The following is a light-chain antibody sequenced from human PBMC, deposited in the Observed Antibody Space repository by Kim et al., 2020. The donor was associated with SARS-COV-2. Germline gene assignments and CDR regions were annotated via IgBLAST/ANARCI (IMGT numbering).Light chain of an antibody. CDR3: QQRSTWLET. CDR1: QSVSIY. CDR2: DAS. Sequence: LAQGEGAALSCRASQSVSIYLAWYRQKPGQPPSILIYDASSRPIGIPDRFSGSGSGTDFTLTIDSLEPEDSATYYCQQRSTWLETFGQGTKVDIK. V-gene: IGKV3-11*01. J-gene: IGKJ1*01.